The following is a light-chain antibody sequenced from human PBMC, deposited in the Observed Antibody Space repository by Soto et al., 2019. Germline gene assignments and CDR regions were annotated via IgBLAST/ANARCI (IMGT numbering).Light chain of an antibody. CDR1: TGAVTSGHY. CDR3: LLNYSGARGV. Sequence: QAVVTQEPSLTVSPGGTVTLTCGSSTGAVTSGHYPYWFQQKPGQAPMILIFDTEHKRSWTPARFSGFLLGGKAALTLSGAQPEDEAEYYCLLNYSGARGVFGPGTKLTVL. V-gene: IGLV7-46*01. J-gene: IGLJ1*01. CDR2: DTE.